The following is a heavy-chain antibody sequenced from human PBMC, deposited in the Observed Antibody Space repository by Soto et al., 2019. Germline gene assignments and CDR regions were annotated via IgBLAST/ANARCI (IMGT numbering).Heavy chain of an antibody. Sequence: EVQLVQSGGGLVQPGRSLRLSCAAAGFTFDDYAMHWVRQAPGKGLEWVSSINWNGENIFYADSVKGRFTVSRDNAKNYLSLQMNRLRPEDTAFYYGTKGRGAAPAAANDYWGQGTLVTVSS. J-gene: IGHJ4*02. CDR3: TKGRGAAPAAANDY. D-gene: IGHD6-25*01. CDR2: INWNGENI. V-gene: IGHV3-9*01. CDR1: GFTFDDYA.